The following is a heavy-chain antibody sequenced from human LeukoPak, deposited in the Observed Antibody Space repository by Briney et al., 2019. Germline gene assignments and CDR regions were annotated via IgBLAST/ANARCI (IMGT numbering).Heavy chain of an antibody. CDR2: IYTSGST. D-gene: IGHD6-6*01. V-gene: IGHV4-61*02. CDR3: ARVKPPSSFDY. CDR1: GGSISSGSYY. J-gene: IGHJ4*02. Sequence: SQTLSLTCTVSGGSISSGSYYWSWIRQPAGKGLEWIGRIYTSGSTNYNPSLKSRVTISVDTSKNQFSLKLSSVTAADTAVYYCARVKPPSSFDYWGQGTLVTVSS.